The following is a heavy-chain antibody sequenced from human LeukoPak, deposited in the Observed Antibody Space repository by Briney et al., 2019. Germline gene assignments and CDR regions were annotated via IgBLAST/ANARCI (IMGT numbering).Heavy chain of an antibody. V-gene: IGHV1-3*01. CDR2: INAGNGNT. CDR3: ARRHDSSGYFDY. D-gene: IGHD3-22*01. CDR1: GYTFTSYA. J-gene: IGHJ4*02. Sequence: GASVKVSCKASGYTFTSYAVHWVRQAPGQRLEWMGWINAGNGNTKYSQKFQGRVTITRDTSASTAYMELSSLRSEDTAVYYCARRHDSSGYFDYWGQGTLVTVSS.